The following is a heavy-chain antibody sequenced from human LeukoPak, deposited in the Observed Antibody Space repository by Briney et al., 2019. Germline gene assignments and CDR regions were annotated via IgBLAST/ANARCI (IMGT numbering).Heavy chain of an antibody. D-gene: IGHD2-2*01. CDR1: GYTFTSYD. J-gene: IGHJ4*02. V-gene: IGHV1-8*01. CDR3: ARVRYCSSTSCYEMVDFDY. Sequence: ASVKVSCKASGYTFTSYDINWVRHATGQGLEWMGWMNPNSGNTGYAQKFQGRVTMTRNTTISTAYMELSSLRSEDTAVYYCARVRYCSSTSCYEMVDFDYWGQGTLVTVSS. CDR2: MNPNSGNT.